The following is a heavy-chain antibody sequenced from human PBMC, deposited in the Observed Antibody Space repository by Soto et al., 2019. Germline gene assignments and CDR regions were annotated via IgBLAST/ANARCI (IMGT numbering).Heavy chain of an antibody. V-gene: IGHV4-30-2*01. CDR3: ARGGGMGGTTWPRFEY. Sequence: QLQLQESGSGLVKPSQTLSLTCAVSGASISSGGYSWSWIRQPPGKGLEWIGYIYHSGSTYYNPSPRSRVTISVDRSKNQFSLQLSSVTAVDTAVYYCARGGGMGGTTWPRFEYWGQGTLVTVSS. J-gene: IGHJ4*02. D-gene: IGHD1-26*01. CDR1: GASISSGGYS. CDR2: IYHSGST.